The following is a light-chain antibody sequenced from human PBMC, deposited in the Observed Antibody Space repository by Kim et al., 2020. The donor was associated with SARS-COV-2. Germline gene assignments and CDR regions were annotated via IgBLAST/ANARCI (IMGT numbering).Light chain of an antibody. J-gene: IGLJ1*01. CDR2: YDS. V-gene: IGLV3-21*04. CDR1: NIGSKS. CDR3: QVWDSSSDHPYV. Sequence: PGKTARITCGGNNIGSKSVHWYQQKPGQAPVLVIYYDSDRPSGIPERFSGSNSGNTATLTISRVEAGDGADYYCQVWDSSSDHPYVFGTGTKVTVL.